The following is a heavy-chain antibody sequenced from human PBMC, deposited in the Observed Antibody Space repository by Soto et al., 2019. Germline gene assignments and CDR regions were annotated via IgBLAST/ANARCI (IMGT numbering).Heavy chain of an antibody. CDR3: AREVAADGTFREDVFDI. CDR2: IIPILTPT. D-gene: IGHD6-13*01. V-gene: IGHV1-69*11. CDR1: GGTFSNHA. J-gene: IGHJ3*02. Sequence: QVHLVQSGAEVKKPGSSVKVSCKASGGTFSNHAINWVRQAPGQGLEWMGRIIPILTPTNYAQKFQGRVTITDDESKITAYMELSSLKHDDTAVYYCAREVAADGTFREDVFDIWGQGTLVTVSS.